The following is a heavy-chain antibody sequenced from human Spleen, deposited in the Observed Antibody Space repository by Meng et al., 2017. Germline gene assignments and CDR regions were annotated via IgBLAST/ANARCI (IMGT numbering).Heavy chain of an antibody. J-gene: IGHJ6*02. CDR2: IYYSGST. Sequence: SETLSLTCTVSGGSVNGDSYYWSWIRQPPGKGLEWIGYIYYSGSTNYNPYLKSRVTISVDTSKNQFSLKLSSVTAADTAVYYCARVRAVAGYYYYGMDVWGQGTTVTVSS. CDR3: ARVRAVAGYYYYGMDV. D-gene: IGHD6-19*01. CDR1: GGSVNGDSYY. V-gene: IGHV4-61*01.